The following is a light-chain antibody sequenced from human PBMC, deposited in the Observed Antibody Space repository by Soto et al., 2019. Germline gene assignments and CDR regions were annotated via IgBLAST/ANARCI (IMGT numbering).Light chain of an antibody. CDR1: QSVTSRY. V-gene: IGKV3-20*01. J-gene: IGKJ2*01. CDR2: GVS. CDR3: QQYSTLPHT. Sequence: ENVLTQSPGTLSSSPGERATLSCRATQSVTSRYFAWYQQKPGQAPRLLIYGVSSRATDIPDRFSGSGSGTDFTLTISRLEPEDFVVYYCQQYSTLPHTFGQGTKLEVK.